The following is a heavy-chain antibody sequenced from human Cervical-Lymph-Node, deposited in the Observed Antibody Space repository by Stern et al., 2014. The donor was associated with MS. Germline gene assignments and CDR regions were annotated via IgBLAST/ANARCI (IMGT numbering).Heavy chain of an antibody. J-gene: IGHJ4*02. Sequence: QVTLRESGPTLVRPTQTLTLTCTFSGFSFSTDGVSVGWIRQPPGKAPEWLALIYWDGDTCYSPSLKSRLTISKDTSRDQVVLTMTNMDRVDSATYYCAHLDDYVDFWGQGALVTVSS. CDR1: GFSFSTDGVS. CDR2: IYWDGDT. CDR3: AHLDDYVDF. V-gene: IGHV2-5*02.